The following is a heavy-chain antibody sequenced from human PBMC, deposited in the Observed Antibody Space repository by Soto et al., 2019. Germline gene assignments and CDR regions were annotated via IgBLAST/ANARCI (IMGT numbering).Heavy chain of an antibody. V-gene: IGHV1-24*01. D-gene: IGHD3-10*01. CDR1: GYTLTELS. Sequence: ASVKVSCKVSGYTLTELSMHWVRQAPGKGLEWMGGFDPEDGETIYAQKFQGRVTMTEDTSTDTAYMELNSLRSEDTAVYYCATYGSGSYYGPFDYWGQGTLVTVSS. CDR2: FDPEDGET. J-gene: IGHJ4*02. CDR3: ATYGSGSYYGPFDY.